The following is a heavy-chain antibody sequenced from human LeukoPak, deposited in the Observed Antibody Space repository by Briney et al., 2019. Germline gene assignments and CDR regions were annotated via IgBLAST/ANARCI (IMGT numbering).Heavy chain of an antibody. CDR3: ARGYFDWLPRFSGAFDI. CDR2: IYYSGST. Sequence: SETLSLTCTVSGGSISSYYWSWIRQPPGKGLEWIGYIYYSGSTNYNPSLKSRVTISVDTSKNQFSLKLSSVTAADTAVYYCARGYFDWLPRFSGAFDIWGQGTMVTVSS. J-gene: IGHJ3*02. V-gene: IGHV4-59*01. CDR1: GGSISSYY. D-gene: IGHD3-9*01.